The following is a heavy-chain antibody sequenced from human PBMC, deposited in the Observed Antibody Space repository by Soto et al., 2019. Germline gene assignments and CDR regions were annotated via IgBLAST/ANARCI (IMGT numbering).Heavy chain of an antibody. CDR3: ARDRTGGYYDILTGYLNWFDP. D-gene: IGHD3-9*01. Sequence: ASVKVSSKASGYTFTSYAMRGVRQAPGQRLEWMGWISAYNGNTNYSQKLQGRVTITTDTSTSTAYMELRSLRSDDTAVYYCARDRTGGYYDILTGYLNWFDPWGQGTLVTVSS. CDR2: ISAYNGNT. J-gene: IGHJ5*02. V-gene: IGHV1-3*01. CDR1: GYTFTSYA.